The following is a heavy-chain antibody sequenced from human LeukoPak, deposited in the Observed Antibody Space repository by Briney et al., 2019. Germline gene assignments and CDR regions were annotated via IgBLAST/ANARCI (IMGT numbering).Heavy chain of an antibody. CDR2: IYYSGST. J-gene: IGHJ4*02. D-gene: IGHD3-16*02. Sequence: SETLSFTCTVSGGSISSYYWSWIRQPPGKGLEWIGYIYYSGSTNYNPSLKSRVTISVDTSKNQFSLKLSSVTAADTAVYYCARVGSYDYVWGSYRLDYFDYWGQGTLVTVSS. CDR1: GGSISSYY. V-gene: IGHV4-59*01. CDR3: ARVGSYDYVWGSYRLDYFDY.